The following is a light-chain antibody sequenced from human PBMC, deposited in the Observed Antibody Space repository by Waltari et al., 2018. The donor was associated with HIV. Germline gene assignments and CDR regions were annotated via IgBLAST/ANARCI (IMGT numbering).Light chain of an antibody. J-gene: IGLJ2*01. Sequence: QSALTQPASVSGSPGQSITITCTGTSDDVGGHNPVAWYQQKIDSPPKLIIAAVTHRPSGVSGRFSGSKSGNTASLTITGLRPDDEAVYFCSSYTRSISVIFGGGTRLIV. V-gene: IGLV2-14*01. CDR1: SDDVGGHNP. CDR3: SSYTRSISVI. CDR2: AVT.